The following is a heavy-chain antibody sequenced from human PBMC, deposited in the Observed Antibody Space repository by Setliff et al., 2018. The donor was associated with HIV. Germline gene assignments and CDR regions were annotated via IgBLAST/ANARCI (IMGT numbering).Heavy chain of an antibody. CDR1: GGSISSSTYY. J-gene: IGHJ5*02. D-gene: IGHD1-26*01. CDR3: ARYRSKLDWFDP. V-gene: IGHV4-39*01. CDR2: IFYTGST. Sequence: SETLSLTCSVSGGSISSSTYYWGWIRQPPGKGLGWIGGIFYTGSTYYNPSLKSRVAISVDTSENQFSLKLNSVTAADTAVYYCARYRSKLDWFDPWGQGILVTVSS.